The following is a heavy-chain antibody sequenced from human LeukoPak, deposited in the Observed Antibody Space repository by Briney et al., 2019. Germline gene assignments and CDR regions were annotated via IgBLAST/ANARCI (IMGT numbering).Heavy chain of an antibody. J-gene: IGHJ5*01. Sequence: GGSLRLSCAASGFTFSSYGMSWVRQAPGKGLEWVSSISNSDTCIYYADSVKGRFTISRDNAKNSLYLQMDSLRAEDTAVYYCARDLVLVAGTPWFDSWGQGTLVTVSS. CDR2: ISNSDTCI. D-gene: IGHD2-15*01. V-gene: IGHV3-21*06. CDR1: GFTFSSYG. CDR3: ARDLVLVAGTPWFDS.